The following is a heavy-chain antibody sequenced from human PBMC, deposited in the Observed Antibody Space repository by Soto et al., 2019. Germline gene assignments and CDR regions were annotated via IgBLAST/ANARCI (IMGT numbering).Heavy chain of an antibody. Sequence: QVQLVDSGGGVVQPCTSLKVSCVGSGFTFRSYVMHWVRKDPGKGLEWVALTSYEGSYKYYDDAVRGRFNISRDNSRNTVDLPMDSLRLEDTALYYCARLGTTGGLDVWGQGTLVSVSS. J-gene: IGHJ1*01. D-gene: IGHD3-16*01. CDR1: GFTFRSYV. CDR2: TSYEGSYK. V-gene: IGHV3-30*19. CDR3: ARLGTTGGLDV.